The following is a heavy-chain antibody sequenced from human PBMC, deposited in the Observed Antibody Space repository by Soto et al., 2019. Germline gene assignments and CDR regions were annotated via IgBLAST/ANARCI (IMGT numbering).Heavy chain of an antibody. Sequence: QVQLQESGPGLVKPSQTLSLTCVISGDSVSSNSAAWNWIRQSPSSGLEWLGRTYYRTRWYYDYAVSVRSRITVNPDTSKNQFSLQLTSVTPEDTAVYYCAGTTSHYWYYMDVWGKGTTVTVSS. J-gene: IGHJ6*03. CDR3: AGTTSHYWYYMDV. CDR1: GDSVSSNSAA. CDR2: TYYRTRWYY. V-gene: IGHV6-1*01. D-gene: IGHD1-7*01.